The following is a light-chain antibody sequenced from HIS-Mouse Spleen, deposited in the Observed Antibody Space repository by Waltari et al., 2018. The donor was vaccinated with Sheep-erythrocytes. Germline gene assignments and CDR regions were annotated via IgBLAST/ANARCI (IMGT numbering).Light chain of an antibody. CDR3: KRRSNGYT. CDR2: DAS. CDR1: QSVSSY. J-gene: IGKJ2*01. Sequence: EIVLTQSPATLSLSPGERATLSCRASQSVSSYLAWYQQKPGQAPRLLIYDASNRATGIPARLSGSGSGTDFTLTISSLEPEDFAVYYGKRRSNGYTFGRGPSWRSN. V-gene: IGKV3-11*01.